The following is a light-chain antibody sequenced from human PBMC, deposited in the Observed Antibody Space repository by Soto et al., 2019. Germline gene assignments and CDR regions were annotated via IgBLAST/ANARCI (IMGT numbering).Light chain of an antibody. V-gene: IGKV1-5*03. CDR3: QQYSSYPYT. CDR1: QSISSW. Sequence: DIPMTQSPSTLSASVGDRVTITCRASQSISSWLAWYQQKPGTAPKLLIYKASSLLSGVPSRFSGSGSGTEFTLTISSLQPDDFATYYCQQYSSYPYTFGQGTKLEIK. J-gene: IGKJ2*01. CDR2: KAS.